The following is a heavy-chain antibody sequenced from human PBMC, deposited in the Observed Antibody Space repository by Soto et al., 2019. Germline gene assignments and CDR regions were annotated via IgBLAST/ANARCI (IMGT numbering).Heavy chain of an antibody. D-gene: IGHD6-19*01. CDR3: ARVFSVAGIDY. J-gene: IGHJ4*02. Sequence: GASVKVSSTASGYTVTIYGISWVRQAPGQGLEWMGWISAYNGNTNYAQKLQGRVTMTTDTSTSTAYMELRSLRSDDTAVYYCARVFSVAGIDYWGQGTLVTVSS. V-gene: IGHV1-18*01. CDR2: ISAYNGNT. CDR1: GYTVTIYG.